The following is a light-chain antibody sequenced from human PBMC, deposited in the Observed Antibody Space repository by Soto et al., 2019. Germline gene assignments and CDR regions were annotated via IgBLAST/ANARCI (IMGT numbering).Light chain of an antibody. CDR1: QSVSSN. V-gene: IGKV3-15*01. CDR3: QQYNNWPLYT. Sequence: EIVMTQSPATLSVSPGERATLSCRASQSVSSNLAWYQQKPGQAPRLLIYGASTRATGIPARFSCSGSGTEFTLTISSLQSEDFAVSYCQQYNNWPLYTFGQGTKLEIK. CDR2: GAS. J-gene: IGKJ2*01.